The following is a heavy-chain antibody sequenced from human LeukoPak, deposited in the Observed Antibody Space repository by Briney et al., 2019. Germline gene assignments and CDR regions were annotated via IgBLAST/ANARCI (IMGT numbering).Heavy chain of an antibody. J-gene: IGHJ5*02. D-gene: IGHD2-2*01. CDR1: GFTFSSYS. V-gene: IGHV3-21*01. CDR3: ARLYCSSTSCRIAP. CDR2: ISSSSSYI. Sequence: PGGSLRLSCAPSGFTFSSYSMNWVRQAPGKGLKWVSSISSSSSYIYYADSVKGRFTISRDNAKNSLYLQMNSLRAEDTAVYYCARLYCSSTSCRIAPWGQGTLVTVSS.